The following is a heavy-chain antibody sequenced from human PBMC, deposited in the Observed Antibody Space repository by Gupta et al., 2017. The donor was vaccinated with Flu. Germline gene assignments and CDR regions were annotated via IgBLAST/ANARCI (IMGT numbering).Heavy chain of an antibody. CDR1: N. Sequence: NMNWVRQAPGKGLEWVSSISSSSSYIYYAESVKGRFTISRDNAENSLYLEMSSLRAEDTAVYYCASDLLWFGDLPLTEEYWGQGTLVTVSS. CDR2: ISSSSSYI. D-gene: IGHD3-10*01. J-gene: IGHJ4*02. V-gene: IGHV3-21*04. CDR3: ASDLLWFGDLPLTEEY.